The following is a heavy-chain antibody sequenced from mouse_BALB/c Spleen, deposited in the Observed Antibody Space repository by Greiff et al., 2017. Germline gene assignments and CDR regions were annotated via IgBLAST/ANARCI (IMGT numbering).Heavy chain of an antibody. CDR3: ARSDYRDDAMDY. CDR1: GYTFTSYW. V-gene: IGHV1-69*02. D-gene: IGHD2-14*01. CDR2: IDPSDSYT. Sequence: QVQLQQPGAELVKPGASVKLSCKASGYTFTSYWMHWVKQRPGQGLEWIGEIDPSDSYTNYNQKFKGKATLTVDKSSSTAYMQLSSLTSEDSAVYYCARSDYRDDAMDYWGQGTSVTVSS. J-gene: IGHJ4*01.